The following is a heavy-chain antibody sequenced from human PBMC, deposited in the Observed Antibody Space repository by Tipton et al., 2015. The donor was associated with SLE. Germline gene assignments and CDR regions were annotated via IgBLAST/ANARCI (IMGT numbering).Heavy chain of an antibody. CDR1: GLTFSIYA. Sequence: SLRLSCAASGLTFSIYAMHWVRQAPGKGLEWVAVISFDGSNTYSADSVKGRFTISRDNSKNTLYLQMNSLRAEDTAVYYCARRYCGGDCPGNYYYHMDVWGKGTTVTVSS. D-gene: IGHD2-21*01. V-gene: IGHV3-30*04. CDR3: ARRYCGGDCPGNYYYHMDV. CDR2: ISFDGSNT. J-gene: IGHJ6*03.